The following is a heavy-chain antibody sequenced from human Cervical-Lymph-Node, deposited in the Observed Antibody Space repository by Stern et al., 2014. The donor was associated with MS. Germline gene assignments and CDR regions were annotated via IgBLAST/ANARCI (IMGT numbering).Heavy chain of an antibody. D-gene: IGHD2-2*01. Sequence: EMQLVESGGGLVQPGGSLRLSCAASGFTFSSYWMHWVRQAPGKGLGWVSRINSDGSSTSYADSVKGRFPISRDNAKNTLYLQMNSLRAEDTAVYYCASLGYCSSSSCNANWFDPWGQGTLVTVSS. CDR2: INSDGSST. CDR1: GFTFSSYW. V-gene: IGHV3-74*02. CDR3: ASLGYCSSSSCNANWFDP. J-gene: IGHJ5*02.